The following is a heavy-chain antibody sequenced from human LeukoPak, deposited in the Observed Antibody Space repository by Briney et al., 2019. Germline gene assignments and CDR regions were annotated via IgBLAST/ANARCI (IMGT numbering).Heavy chain of an antibody. J-gene: IGHJ3*02. CDR3: AREGPVDAFDI. CDR2: IYSSGST. V-gene: IGHV4-59*01. Sequence: SETLSLTCTVSGGSISSYYWSWFRQPPGKGLEWIAYIYSSGSTNYNPSLKSRVTISVDTSKNQFSLKLSSVTAADTAVYYCAREGPVDAFDIWGQGTMVTVSS. CDR1: GGSISSYY.